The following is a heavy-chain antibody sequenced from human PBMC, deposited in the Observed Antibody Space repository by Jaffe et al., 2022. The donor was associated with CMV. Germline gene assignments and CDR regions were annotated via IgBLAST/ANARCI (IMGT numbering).Heavy chain of an antibody. CDR1: GGSISSGGYY. Sequence: QVQLQESGPGLVKPSQTLSLTCTVSGGSISSGGYYWSWIRQHPGKGLEWIGYIYYSGSTYYNPSLKSRVTISVDTSKNQFSLKLSSVTAADTAVYYCARDRLCGTSCYRGDYYYYGMDVWGQGTTVTVSS. CDR3: ARDRLCGTSCYRGDYYYYGMDV. V-gene: IGHV4-31*03. D-gene: IGHD2-2*02. J-gene: IGHJ6*02. CDR2: IYYSGST.